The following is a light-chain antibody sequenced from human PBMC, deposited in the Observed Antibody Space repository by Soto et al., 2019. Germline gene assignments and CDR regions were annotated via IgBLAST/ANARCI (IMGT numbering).Light chain of an antibody. CDR2: DAS. Sequence: EMVMTQSPVTLSLSPGERATLSCRASQSVSSKLVWYQQKPGQAPRLLIYDASNRSTGVPARFSGSGSGTEFSLTISSLQSEDFAVYYCQQYGDWPPAFCGGTKVEVK. V-gene: IGKV3-15*01. CDR3: QQYGDWPPA. J-gene: IGKJ4*01. CDR1: QSVSSK.